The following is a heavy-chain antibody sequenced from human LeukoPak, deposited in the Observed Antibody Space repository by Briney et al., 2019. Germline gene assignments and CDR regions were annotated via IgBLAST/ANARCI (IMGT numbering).Heavy chain of an antibody. V-gene: IGHV1-58*02. CDR1: GFTFTSSA. Sequence: ASVKVSCKASGFTFTSSAMQWVRQARGQRLEWIGWIVVGSGNTNYAQKFQERVTITRDMSTSRAYMELSSLRSEDTAVYYCAAQGVRGVIRYWGQGTLVTVSS. D-gene: IGHD3-10*01. J-gene: IGHJ4*02. CDR3: AAQGVRGVIRY. CDR2: IVVGSGNT.